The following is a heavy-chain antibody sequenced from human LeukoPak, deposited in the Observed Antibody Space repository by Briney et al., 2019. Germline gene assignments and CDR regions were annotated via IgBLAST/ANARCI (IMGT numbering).Heavy chain of an antibody. CDR3: ARVSCSSGGSCPYYYYYMDV. D-gene: IGHD2-15*01. CDR2: IILIFGTA. V-gene: IGHV1-69*05. J-gene: IGHJ6*03. CDR1: GGTFSSYA. Sequence: SVKVSCKASGGTFSSYAISWVRQALGQGLEWMGGIILIFGTANYAQKFQGRVTITTDESTSTAYMELSSLRSEDTAVYYCARVSCSSGGSCPYYYYYMDVWGKGTTVTVSS.